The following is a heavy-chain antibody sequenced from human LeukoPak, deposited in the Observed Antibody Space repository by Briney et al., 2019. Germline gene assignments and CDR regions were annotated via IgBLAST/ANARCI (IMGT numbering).Heavy chain of an antibody. CDR2: IKQDGREI. CDR3: ARDKQVGATYFDY. J-gene: IGHJ4*02. V-gene: IGHV3-7*01. CDR1: GFTLSSYW. D-gene: IGHD1-26*01. Sequence: GGSLRLSCAASGFTLSSYWMSWVRQAPGKGLEWVANIKQDGREIYYVDSVKGRFTISRDNAKNSLYLQMNSLRAEDMAAYYCARDKQVGATYFDYWGQGTLVTVSS.